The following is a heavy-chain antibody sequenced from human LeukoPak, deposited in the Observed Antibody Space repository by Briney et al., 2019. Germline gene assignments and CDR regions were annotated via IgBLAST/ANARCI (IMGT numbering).Heavy chain of an antibody. CDR2: ISYDGSNK. J-gene: IGHJ4*02. CDR1: GFTFSSYG. CDR3: ARARGYSYGLDY. Sequence: GGSLRLSCAASGFTFSSYGMHWVRQAPGKGLEWVAVISYDGSNKYYADSVKGRFTISRDNSKNTLYLQMNSLRAEDTAVYYCARARGYSYGLDYWGQGTLVTVSS. V-gene: IGHV3-30*03. D-gene: IGHD5-18*01.